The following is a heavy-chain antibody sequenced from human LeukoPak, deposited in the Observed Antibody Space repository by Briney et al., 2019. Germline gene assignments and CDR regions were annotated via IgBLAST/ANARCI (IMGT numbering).Heavy chain of an antibody. Sequence: GGTLRLSCAASGFSFRNYWMGWVRQAPGKGLEWVANTKPDGSAEYYADSVRGRFSTSRDNANNLLYLQMNSLRAEDTAVYYCARDGGLHTNFDYWGQGTLVTVSS. V-gene: IGHV3-7*01. CDR2: TKPDGSAE. D-gene: IGHD2-15*01. J-gene: IGHJ4*02. CDR1: GFSFRNYW. CDR3: ARDGGLHTNFDY.